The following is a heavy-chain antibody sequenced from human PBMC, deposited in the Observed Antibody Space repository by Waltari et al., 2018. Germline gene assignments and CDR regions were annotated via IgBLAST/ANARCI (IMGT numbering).Heavy chain of an antibody. CDR2: IYHDGTT. CDR3: TRQVLGYCTSAACRRLES. V-gene: IGHV4-38-2*01. D-gene: IGHD2-2*03. Sequence: QVHLQESVSGMPKASATLSLTCGLSAYSINSGFYWGPSRQPPGKGLEWVATIYHDGTTYYNPSLKSRATISMDTSKNHFSLKLQSVTAADTAVYYCTRQVLGYCTSAACRRLESWGQGTLVTVSS. CDR1: AYSINSGFY. J-gene: IGHJ4*02.